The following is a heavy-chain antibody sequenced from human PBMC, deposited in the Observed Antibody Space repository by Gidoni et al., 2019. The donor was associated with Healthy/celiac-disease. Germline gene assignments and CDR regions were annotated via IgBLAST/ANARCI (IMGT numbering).Heavy chain of an antibody. CDR1: GFPFSSYA. Sequence: QVQLVESGGGVVQPGRSLRLSCAASGFPFSSYAMHWVRQAPGKGLEWVAVISYDGSNKYYADSVKGRFTISRDNSKNTLYLQMNSLRAEDTAVYYCARAPLGRGWYEVYWGQGTLVTVSS. J-gene: IGHJ4*02. V-gene: IGHV3-30-3*01. D-gene: IGHD6-19*01. CDR3: ARAPLGRGWYEVY. CDR2: ISYDGSNK.